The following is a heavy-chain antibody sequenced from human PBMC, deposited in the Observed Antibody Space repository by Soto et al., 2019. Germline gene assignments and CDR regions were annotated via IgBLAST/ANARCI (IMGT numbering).Heavy chain of an antibody. CDR1: GYTFTSYY. CDR2: INPSGGST. CDR3: ARLHCTNGACYGDRYYYYYGMDV. D-gene: IGHD2-8*01. Sequence: ASVKVSCKASGYTFTSYYMHWVRQAPGQGLEWMGIINPSGGSTSYAQKFQGRVTMTRDTSTSTVYMELSSLRSEDTAVYYCARLHCTNGACYGDRYYYYYGMDVWGQGTTVTVSS. J-gene: IGHJ6*02. V-gene: IGHV1-46*01.